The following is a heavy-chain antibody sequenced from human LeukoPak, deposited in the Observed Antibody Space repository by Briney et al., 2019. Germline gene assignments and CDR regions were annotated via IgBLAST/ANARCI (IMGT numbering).Heavy chain of an antibody. J-gene: IGHJ5*02. D-gene: IGHD3-22*01. V-gene: IGHV1-69*02. CDR2: IIPILGIA. CDR3: ARYYYDSSGYSHNWFDP. CDR1: GGTFSSYT. Sequence: SVKVSCKASGGTFSSYTISWVRQAPGQGLEWMGRIIPILGIANYAQKFQGRVTITADKSTSTAYMELSSLRSEDTAVYYCARYYYDSSGYSHNWFDPWGQGTLVTVSS.